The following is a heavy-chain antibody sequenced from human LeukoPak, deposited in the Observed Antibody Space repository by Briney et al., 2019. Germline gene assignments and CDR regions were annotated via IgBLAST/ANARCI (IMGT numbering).Heavy chain of an antibody. Sequence: PGGSLRLSCAASGFTFSSYSMNWVRQAPGKGLEWVSSISSSSSYIYYADSVKGRFTISRDNAKNSLYLQMNSLRAEDTAVYYCARTGIVVVPAAMVDYYYYGMDVWGQGTTVTVSS. CDR1: GFTFSSYS. CDR2: ISSSSSYI. J-gene: IGHJ6*02. CDR3: ARTGIVVVPAAMVDYYYYGMDV. D-gene: IGHD2-2*01. V-gene: IGHV3-21*01.